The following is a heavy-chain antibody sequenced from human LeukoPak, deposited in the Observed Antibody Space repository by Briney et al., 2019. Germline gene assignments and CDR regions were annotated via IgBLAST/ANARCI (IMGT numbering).Heavy chain of an antibody. J-gene: IGHJ6*02. Sequence: SETLSLTCTASGGSISSYYWSWIRQPPGKGLEWIGYIYYSGSTNYNPSLKSRVTISVDTSKNQFSLKLSSVTAADTAVYYCARDYYGSYGMDVWGQGTTVTVSS. V-gene: IGHV4-59*01. CDR2: IYYSGST. CDR1: GGSISSYY. CDR3: ARDYYGSYGMDV. D-gene: IGHD3-10*01.